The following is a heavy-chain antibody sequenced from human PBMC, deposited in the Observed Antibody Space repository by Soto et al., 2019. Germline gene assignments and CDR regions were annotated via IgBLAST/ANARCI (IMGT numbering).Heavy chain of an antibody. V-gene: IGHV3-30-3*01. CDR1: SYA. J-gene: IGHJ6*02. CDR3: AALDYYYGMDV. Sequence: SYAMHRVIQAPGKGLEWVAVISYDGSNKYYADSVKGRFTISRDNSKNTLYLQMNSLRAEDTAVYYCAALDYYYGMDVWGQGTTVTVSS. CDR2: ISYDGSNK.